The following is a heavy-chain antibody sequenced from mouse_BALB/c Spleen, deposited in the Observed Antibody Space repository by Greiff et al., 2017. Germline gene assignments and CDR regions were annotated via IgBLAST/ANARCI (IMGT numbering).Heavy chain of an antibody. V-gene: IGHV1S56*01. Sequence: VKLVESGPELVKPGASVRISCKASGYTFTSYYIHWVKQRPGQGLEWIGQIYPGDGDTNYNGKFKGKATLTADKSSSTAYMQLSSLTSEDSAVYFCARRGNYYFDYWGQGTTLTVSS. CDR1: GYTFTSYY. D-gene: IGHD2-1*01. J-gene: IGHJ2*01. CDR2: IYPGDGDT. CDR3: ARRGNYYFDY.